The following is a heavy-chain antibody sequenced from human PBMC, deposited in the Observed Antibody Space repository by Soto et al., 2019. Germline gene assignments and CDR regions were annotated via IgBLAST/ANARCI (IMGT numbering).Heavy chain of an antibody. CDR2: IIPILGIA. J-gene: IGHJ4*02. V-gene: IGHV1-69*02. CDR3: ATDGPYYFDY. Sequence: QVQLVQSGAEVKKPGSSVKVSCKASGGTFSSYTISWVRQAPGQGLEWMGRIIPILGIANYAQKFQGRVPITADKSRSAATMELSSLRAEETAVYYCATDGPYYFDYWGQGTLVTASS. CDR1: GGTFSSYT.